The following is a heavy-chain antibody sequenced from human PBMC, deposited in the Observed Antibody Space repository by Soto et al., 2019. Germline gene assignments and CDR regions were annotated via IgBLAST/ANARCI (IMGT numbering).Heavy chain of an antibody. CDR1: GGSISSSSYY. Sequence: SETLSLTCTVSGGSISSSSYYWGWIRQPPGKGLEWIGSIYYSGSTYYNPSLKSRVTISEDTSKNQFSLKLSSVTAADTAVYYCARHALGYCSGGSCYNWFDPWGQGTLVTVSS. CDR3: ARHALGYCSGGSCYNWFDP. J-gene: IGHJ5*02. CDR2: IYYSGST. D-gene: IGHD2-15*01. V-gene: IGHV4-39*01.